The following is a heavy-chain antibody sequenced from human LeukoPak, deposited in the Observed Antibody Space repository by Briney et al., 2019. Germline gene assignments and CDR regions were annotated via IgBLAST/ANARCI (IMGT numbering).Heavy chain of an antibody. CDR1: GGSFSGYY. J-gene: IGHJ6*02. D-gene: IGHD4-23*01. CDR2: INQSGNT. V-gene: IGHV4-34*01. Sequence: PSETLSLTCAVYGGSFSGYYWSWIRQPPGKGLEWIGEINQSGNTNYNPSLRSRVTISVDTSKNQFSLKLSAVTAADTAVYYCAGDYGGFEGVMDVWGQGITVTVSS. CDR3: AGDYGGFEGVMDV.